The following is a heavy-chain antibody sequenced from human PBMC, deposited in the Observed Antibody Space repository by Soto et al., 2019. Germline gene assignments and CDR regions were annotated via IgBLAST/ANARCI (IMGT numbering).Heavy chain of an antibody. CDR3: VRDGTKTLRDWLDP. CDR1: GASISGYY. D-gene: IGHD1-1*01. J-gene: IGHJ5*02. Sequence: SETLSLTCTVSGASISGYYWSWIRKSAGKGLEWIGRIYATGTTDYNPSLKSRVMMSVDTSKKQFSLKLRSVTAADTAVYYCVRDGTKTLRDWLDPWGQGISVTV. CDR2: IYATGTT. V-gene: IGHV4-4*07.